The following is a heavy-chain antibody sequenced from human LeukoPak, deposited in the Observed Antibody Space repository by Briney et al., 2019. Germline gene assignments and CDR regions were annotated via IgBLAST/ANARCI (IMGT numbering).Heavy chain of an antibody. CDR2: ISSNGGST. J-gene: IGHJ4*02. CDR1: GFTFSSYA. CDR3: TRGSYDY. V-gene: IGHV3-64*01. Sequence: GGSLRLSFAASGFTFSSYAMHWVRQAPGKGLEYVSAISSNGGSTYYASSVKGRFTISRDNSKNQLLLQMGSLRAEGMAVYYCTRGSYDYWGQGTLVTVSS.